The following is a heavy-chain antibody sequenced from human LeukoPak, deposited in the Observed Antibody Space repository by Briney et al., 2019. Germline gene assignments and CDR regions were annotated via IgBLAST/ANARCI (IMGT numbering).Heavy chain of an antibody. CDR1: GFTFSSYA. CDR3: ARWASIFGVVIDSIYYYYGMDV. Sequence: PGGSLRLSCAASGFTFSSYAMSWVRRAPGKGLNWVSAISGSGGSTYYAHSVKGRFTISRDNSKSPLYLQMNSLRAEDTAVYYCARWASIFGVVIDSIYYYYGMDVWGQGSTVTVSS. D-gene: IGHD3-3*01. J-gene: IGHJ6*02. CDR2: ISGSGGST. V-gene: IGHV3-23*01.